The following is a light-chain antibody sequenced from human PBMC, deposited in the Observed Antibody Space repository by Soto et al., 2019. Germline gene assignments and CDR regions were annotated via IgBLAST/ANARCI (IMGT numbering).Light chain of an antibody. CDR1: QSVSSY. CDR2: DAS. J-gene: IGKJ5*01. Sequence: DIVFTQSPATLSLSPGERATLSCRASQSVSSYLAWYQQKPGQAPRLLIYDASNTATGTPARFSGSGSRKDFTLTISSLEPEDFAVYYCQQRSSWLTFGQGTRLEIK. CDR3: QQRSSWLT. V-gene: IGKV3-11*01.